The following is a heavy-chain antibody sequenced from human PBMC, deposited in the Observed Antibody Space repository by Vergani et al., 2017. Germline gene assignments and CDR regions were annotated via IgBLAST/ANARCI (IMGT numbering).Heavy chain of an antibody. CDR2: ISYDGSNK. CDR1: GFTFSSYG. J-gene: IGHJ4*02. Sequence: QVQLVESGGGVVQPGRSLRLSCAASGFTFSSYGMHWVRQAPGKGLEWVAVISYDGSNKYYADSVKGRFTISRDNSKNTLYLQMNSLRAEDTAVYYCAKDRNYGSGLKSHSDYWGQGTLVTVSS. D-gene: IGHD3-10*01. V-gene: IGHV3-30*18. CDR3: AKDRNYGSGLKSHSDY.